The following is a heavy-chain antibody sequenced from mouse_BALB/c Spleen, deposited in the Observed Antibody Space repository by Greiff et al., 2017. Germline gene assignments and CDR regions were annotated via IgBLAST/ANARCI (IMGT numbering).Heavy chain of an antibody. CDR2: ISYDGSN. J-gene: IGHJ1*01. V-gene: IGHV3-6*02. D-gene: IGHD1-1*01. Sequence: EVQLQQSGPGLVKPSQSLSLTCSVTGYSITSGYYWNWIRQFPGNKLEWMGYISYDGSNNYNPSLKNRISITRDTSKNQFFLKLNSVTTEDTATYYCASYYGSDWYFDVWGAGTTVTVSS. CDR1: GYSITSGYY. CDR3: ASYYGSDWYFDV.